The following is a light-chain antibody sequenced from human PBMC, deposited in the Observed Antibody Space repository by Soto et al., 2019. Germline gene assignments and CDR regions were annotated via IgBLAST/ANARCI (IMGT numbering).Light chain of an antibody. Sequence: EIVMTQSPATLSVSPGERATLSCRASQSVSSNLAWYQQKPCQAPRLHIYGASTRATGIPARFSGSGSGTEVTLTGGSLQSEDFGVYYCEQYNNWPPYTFGQGTKLEIK. CDR1: QSVSSN. J-gene: IGKJ2*01. V-gene: IGKV3-15*01. CDR2: GAS. CDR3: EQYNNWPPYT.